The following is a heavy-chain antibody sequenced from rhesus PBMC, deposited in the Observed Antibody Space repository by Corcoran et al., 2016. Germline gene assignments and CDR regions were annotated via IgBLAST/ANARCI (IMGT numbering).Heavy chain of an antibody. CDR2: LYGSGGGT. D-gene: IGHD3-28*01. CDR1: GGSISDDYY. Sequence: QVQLQESGPGLVKPSETLSLTCAVSGGSISDDYYWNWIRQPPGKGLEWIGYLYGSGGGTNYNPSLKNRVTISIYTSKNQFSLKLSSVTAADTAVYYCEGDSGYYATFDYWGQGVLVTVSS. CDR3: EGDSGYYATFDY. V-gene: IGHV4-106*01. J-gene: IGHJ4*01.